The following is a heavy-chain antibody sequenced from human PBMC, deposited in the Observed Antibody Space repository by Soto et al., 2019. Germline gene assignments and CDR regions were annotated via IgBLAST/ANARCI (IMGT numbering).Heavy chain of an antibody. CDR3: AREGGYYDSSGMVRYYGMDV. Sequence: PGGPPRLSFSASLYPFCDYYMSWIRQAPGKGLEWVSYISSSVSTIYYADSVKCRFTISRDNAKNSLYLQMNSLRAEDTAVYYCAREGGYYDSSGMVRYYGMDVWGQGTTVTVSS. CDR1: LYPFCDYY. CDR2: ISSSVSTI. D-gene: IGHD3-22*01. J-gene: IGHJ6*02. V-gene: IGHV3-11*01.